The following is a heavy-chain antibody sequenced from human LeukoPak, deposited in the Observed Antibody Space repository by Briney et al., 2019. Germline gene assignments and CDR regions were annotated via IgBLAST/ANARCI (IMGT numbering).Heavy chain of an antibody. CDR3: AAHVNDAGDFGY. CDR1: GFTFSSHW. V-gene: IGHV3-7*01. CDR2: IKQDGSEK. D-gene: IGHD2-8*01. Sequence: GVSLRLSCAASGFTFSSHWMTWVRQAPEKGLEWVANIKQDGSEKYYVESVKGRFTISRDNAKISLFLQMNNLRAEDTAVYYCAAHVNDAGDFGYWGQGTLVAVSS. J-gene: IGHJ4*02.